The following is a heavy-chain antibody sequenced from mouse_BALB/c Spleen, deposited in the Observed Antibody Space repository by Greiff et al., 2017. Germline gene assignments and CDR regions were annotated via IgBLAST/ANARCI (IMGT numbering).Heavy chain of an antibody. Sequence: QVQLKQSGAELVKPGASVKMSCKAFGYTFTAYPIEWMKQNHGKSLEWIGNFHPYNDDTKYNEKFKGKAKLTVEKSSSTVYLELSRLTSDDSAVYYCARPYGGYYGGLAYWGQGTLVTVSA. CDR1: GYTFTAYP. J-gene: IGHJ3*01. D-gene: IGHD2-3*01. V-gene: IGHV1-47*01. CDR2: FHPYNDDT. CDR3: ARPYGGYYGGLAY.